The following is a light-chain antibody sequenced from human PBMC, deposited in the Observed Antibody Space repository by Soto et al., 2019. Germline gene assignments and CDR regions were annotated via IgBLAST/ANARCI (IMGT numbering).Light chain of an antibody. V-gene: IGKV3-20*01. CDR1: QSVSNNY. CDR2: GAS. Sequence: EIVLTQSPGSLSLSPGERATLSCRASQSVSNNYLAWYQQKPGQAPRLLIYGASSRATAIPDRFSGSASGTDFTLTINRLEPEDFAVYYCQRYGSSPGLFTFGPGTKVDIK. CDR3: QRYGSSPGLFT. J-gene: IGKJ3*01.